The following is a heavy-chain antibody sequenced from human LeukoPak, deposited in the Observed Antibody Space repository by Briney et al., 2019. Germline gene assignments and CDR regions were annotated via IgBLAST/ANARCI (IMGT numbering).Heavy chain of an antibody. D-gene: IGHD3-16*01. Sequence: ASVKVSCKASGYTFTSYGISWVRQAPGQGLEWMGWMNPNSGNTGYAQKFQGRVTITRNTSISTAYMELSSLRSEDTAVYYCARGPTFYYFDYWGQGTLVTVSS. CDR2: MNPNSGNT. CDR1: GYTFTSYG. V-gene: IGHV1-8*03. J-gene: IGHJ4*02. CDR3: ARGPTFYYFDY.